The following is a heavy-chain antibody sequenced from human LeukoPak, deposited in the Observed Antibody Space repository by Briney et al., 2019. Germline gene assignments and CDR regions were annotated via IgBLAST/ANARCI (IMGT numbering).Heavy chain of an antibody. V-gene: IGHV3-30*04. CDR2: ISYDGSNK. J-gene: IGHJ4*02. D-gene: IGHD3-22*01. CDR3: ARGERYYDSSGYCDY. Sequence: PGGSLRLSCAASGFTFSSYAMHWVRQAPGKGLEWVAVISYDGSNKYYADSVKGRFTISRDNSKNTLYLQMDSLRAEDTAVYYCARGERYYDSSGYCDYWGQGTLVTVSS. CDR1: GFTFSSYA.